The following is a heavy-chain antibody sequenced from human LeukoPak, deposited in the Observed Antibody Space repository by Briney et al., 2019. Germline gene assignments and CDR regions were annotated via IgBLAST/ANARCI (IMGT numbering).Heavy chain of an antibody. V-gene: IGHV6-1*01. Sequence: SQTLSLTCGISGDSVSTINGAWNWVRQSPSRGLEWLGRTHYRSKWYYDYAVSVQGRITINPDTPKNQFSLQLSSVTPEDTAVYYCARDEGNTGWHTFDIWGQGTLITVSS. CDR2: THYRSKWYY. CDR3: ARDEGNTGWHTFDI. D-gene: IGHD6-19*01. CDR1: GDSVSTINGA. J-gene: IGHJ4*02.